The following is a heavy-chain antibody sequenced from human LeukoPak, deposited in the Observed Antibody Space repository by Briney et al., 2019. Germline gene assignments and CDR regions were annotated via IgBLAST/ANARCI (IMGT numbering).Heavy chain of an antibody. Sequence: PGGSLRLSCAASGLTVSGNYMSWVRQAPGKGLEWLSVIHRGGNTYYADSVKGRFTISRDSSKNTVFLQMDSLRAEDTAVYYCARDPGYGLGVDYGDYWGQGTLVTVSS. CDR2: IHRGGNT. D-gene: IGHD3-10*01. J-gene: IGHJ4*02. CDR3: ARDPGYGLGVDYGDY. CDR1: GLTVSGNY. V-gene: IGHV3-66*01.